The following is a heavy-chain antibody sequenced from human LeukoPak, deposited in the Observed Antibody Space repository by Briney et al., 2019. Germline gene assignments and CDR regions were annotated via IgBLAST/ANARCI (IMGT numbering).Heavy chain of an antibody. D-gene: IGHD3-10*01. CDR1: GFTVSSNY. V-gene: IGHV3-23*01. CDR3: AKYPRDGSGSFDY. CDR2: ISGSGGST. Sequence: GGSLRLSCAASGFTVSSNYMSWVRQAPGKGLEWVSAISGSGGSTYYADSVKGRFTISRDNSKNTLYLQMNSLRAEDTAVYYCAKYPRDGSGSFDYWGQGTLVTVSS. J-gene: IGHJ4*02.